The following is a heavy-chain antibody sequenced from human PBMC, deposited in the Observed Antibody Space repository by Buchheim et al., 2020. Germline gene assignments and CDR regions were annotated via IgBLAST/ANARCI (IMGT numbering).Heavy chain of an antibody. Sequence: QVQLVESGGGVVQPGRSLRLSCAASGFTFSSYAMHWVRQAPGKGLEWVAVISYDGSNKYYADSVKGRFTISRDNSKNTLYLQMNSLRAEDTAVYYCARDVRDYDYYYGMDVWGQGTT. CDR2: ISYDGSNK. V-gene: IGHV3-30-3*01. CDR1: GFTFSSYA. D-gene: IGHD2-21*02. J-gene: IGHJ6*02. CDR3: ARDVRDYDYYYGMDV.